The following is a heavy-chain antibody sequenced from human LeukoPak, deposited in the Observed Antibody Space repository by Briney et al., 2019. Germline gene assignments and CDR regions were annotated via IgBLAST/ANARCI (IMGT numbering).Heavy chain of an antibody. CDR2: INHSGST. V-gene: IGHV4-34*01. CDR1: GGSFSGYY. CDR3: ARRVVEYDFWSGYPNWFDP. Sequence: SETLSLTCAVYGGSFSGYYWSWIRQPPGKGLEWIGEINHSGSTNYNPSLKSRVTISVDTSKNQFSLKLSSVTAADTAVYYCARRVVEYDFWSGYPNWFDPWGQGTLVTVSS. D-gene: IGHD3-3*01. J-gene: IGHJ5*02.